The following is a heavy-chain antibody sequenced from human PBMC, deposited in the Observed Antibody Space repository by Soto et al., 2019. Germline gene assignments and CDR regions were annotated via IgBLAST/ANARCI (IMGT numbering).Heavy chain of an antibody. Sequence: SGFTFSSYAMSWVRQAPGKGLEWVSAISGSGGSTYYADSVKGRFTISRDNSKNTLYLQMNSLRAEDTAVYYCAKHDGSGSYPYNWFDPWGQGTLVTVSS. J-gene: IGHJ5*02. V-gene: IGHV3-23*01. CDR2: ISGSGGST. D-gene: IGHD3-10*01. CDR1: GFTFSSYA. CDR3: AKHDGSGSYPYNWFDP.